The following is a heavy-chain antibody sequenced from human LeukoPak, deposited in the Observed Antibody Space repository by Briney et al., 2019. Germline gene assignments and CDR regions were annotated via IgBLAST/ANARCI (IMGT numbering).Heavy chain of an antibody. J-gene: IGHJ5*02. Sequence: PSETLSLTCSVSGGSISSNRHYWGWLRPPPGKGLEWIGSVYYGGNIYYHPSLKSRVTISVDTSKNQFSLKVNSVTTADTALYYCARHGAAAGERWFDPWGQGTLVSVSS. CDR3: ARHGAAAGERWFDP. D-gene: IGHD6-13*01. V-gene: IGHV4-39*01. CDR1: GGSISSNRHY. CDR2: VYYGGNI.